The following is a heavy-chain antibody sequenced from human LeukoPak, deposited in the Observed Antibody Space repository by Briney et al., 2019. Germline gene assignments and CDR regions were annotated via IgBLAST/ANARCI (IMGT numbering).Heavy chain of an antibody. CDR3: ARWSCSNINCYYDF. CDR2: ISGSGGST. J-gene: IGHJ4*02. V-gene: IGHV3-23*01. D-gene: IGHD2-2*01. CDR1: GFTFSSYA. Sequence: GGSLRLSCAASGFTFSSYARSWVRQAPGKGLEWVSAISGSGGSTYYADSVKGRFTISRDNSKNTLYLQMNSLRAEETAVYYCARWSCSNINCYYDFWGQGTLVTVSS.